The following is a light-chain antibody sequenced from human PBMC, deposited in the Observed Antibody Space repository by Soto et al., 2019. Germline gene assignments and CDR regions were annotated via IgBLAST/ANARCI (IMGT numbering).Light chain of an antibody. CDR1: QSVSSSD. Sequence: EIVLTQSPGTLPLSPGERATLSCRASQSVSSSDLAWYQQKPGQAPRLLIYGTSRRATGIPDRFSGSGSGTDFTLTISRLEPEDFAAYYCQQYGDSPLITFGQGTRLEV. V-gene: IGKV3-20*01. CDR2: GTS. J-gene: IGKJ5*01. CDR3: QQYGDSPLIT.